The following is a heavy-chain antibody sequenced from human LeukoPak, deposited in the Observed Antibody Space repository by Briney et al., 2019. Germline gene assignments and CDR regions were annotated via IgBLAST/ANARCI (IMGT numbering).Heavy chain of an antibody. CDR3: ARGGRYCSGGSCYVDY. CDR2: IRYDGSYK. Sequence: PGGSLRLSCAASGFTFSSYGMHWVRQAPGKGLEWVAFIRYDGSYKYYADSVKGRFTISRDNSKNTLYLQMNSLRAEDTAVYYCARGGRYCSGGSCYVDYWGQGTLVTVSS. CDR1: GFTFSSYG. D-gene: IGHD2-15*01. J-gene: IGHJ4*02. V-gene: IGHV3-30*02.